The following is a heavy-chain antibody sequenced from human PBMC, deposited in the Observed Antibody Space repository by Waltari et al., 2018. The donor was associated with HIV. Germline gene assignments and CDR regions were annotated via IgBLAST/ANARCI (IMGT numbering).Heavy chain of an antibody. CDR3: ARDGLRYSGTFYSDY. V-gene: IGHV1-18*01. CDR1: GYTFISYG. D-gene: IGHD1-26*01. Sequence: QVHLVQSGAEMKKPGASVKVSCKASGYTFISYGIRWVRQAHGHGLEWMGWISTYNANTNYAQSLQGRVTMTTDTSTTTAYMELRSLTSDDTAVYYCARDGLRYSGTFYSDYWGQGTLVTVSS. J-gene: IGHJ4*02. CDR2: ISTYNANT.